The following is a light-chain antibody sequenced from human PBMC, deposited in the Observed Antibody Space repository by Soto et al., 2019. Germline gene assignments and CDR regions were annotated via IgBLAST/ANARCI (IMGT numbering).Light chain of an antibody. J-gene: IGLJ1*01. CDR2: DVS. Sequence: QSVLTQPASVSGSPGQAITISCSGTSSDVGAFNYVSWYQQHPGKAPKLMIYDVSNRPSGVSNRFSGSKSGNTASLTISGLRAEDEADYYCNSYTTTNTYVFGTGTKLTVL. CDR1: SSDVGAFNY. V-gene: IGLV2-14*03. CDR3: NSYTTTNTYV.